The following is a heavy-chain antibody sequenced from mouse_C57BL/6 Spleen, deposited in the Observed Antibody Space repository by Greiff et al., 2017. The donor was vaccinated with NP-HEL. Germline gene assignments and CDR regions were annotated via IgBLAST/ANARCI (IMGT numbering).Heavy chain of an antibody. J-gene: IGHJ3*01. CDR2: IDPSDSYT. Sequence: QVQLQQPGAELVMPGASVKLSCKASGYTFTSYWMHWVKQRPGQGLEWIGEIDPSDSYTNYNQKFKGKSTLTVDKSSSTAYMQLSSLTSEDSAVYYCARSGGYYDYDSWFAYWGQGTLVTVSA. V-gene: IGHV1-69*01. CDR3: ARSGGYYDYDSWFAY. CDR1: GYTFTSYW. D-gene: IGHD2-4*01.